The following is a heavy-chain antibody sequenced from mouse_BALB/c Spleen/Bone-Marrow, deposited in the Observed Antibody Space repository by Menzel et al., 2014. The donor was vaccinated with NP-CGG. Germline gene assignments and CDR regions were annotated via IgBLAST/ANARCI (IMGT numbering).Heavy chain of an antibody. J-gene: IGHJ2*01. Sequence: EVMLVESGGGLVQPGGFLRLSCAPSGFTFTDHYMSWVRQPPGKALEWLGFIRNKANGYTTEYSASVKGRFTISRDNSQSIVYLQMNTLRAEDSATYYCARDYLYYFDYWGQGTTLTVSS. CDR2: IRNKANGYTT. D-gene: IGHD2-1*01. V-gene: IGHV7-3*02. CDR1: GFTFTDHY. CDR3: ARDYLYYFDY.